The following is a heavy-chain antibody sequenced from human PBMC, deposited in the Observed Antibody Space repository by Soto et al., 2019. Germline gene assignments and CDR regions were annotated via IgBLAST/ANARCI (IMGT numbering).Heavy chain of an antibody. CDR1: GFTFDDYA. Sequence: EVQLVESGGGLVQPGRSLRLSCAASGFTFDDYAMYWVRQVPGKGLEWVSSINWNSARIAYADSVKGRFTISRDNAKDSLYRQMTSLTAEDTAFYYSAKGPYRTSSGGWFDPWGRGTLVTVSS. CDR2: INWNSARI. J-gene: IGHJ5*02. D-gene: IGHD1-26*01. V-gene: IGHV3-9*01. CDR3: AKGPYRTSSGGWFDP.